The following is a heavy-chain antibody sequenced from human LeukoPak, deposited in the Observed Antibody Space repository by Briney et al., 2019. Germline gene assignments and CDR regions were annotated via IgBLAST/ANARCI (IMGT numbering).Heavy chain of an antibody. J-gene: IGHJ4*02. D-gene: IGHD6-13*01. CDR2: ISAYNGNT. Sequence: ASVKVSCKASGYTFTSYGISWVRQAPGQGLEWMGWISAYNGNTDYAQKLQGRVTMTTDTSTSTAYMELRSLRSDDTAVYYCARDLPAAGLADYWGQGTLVTVSS. V-gene: IGHV1-18*01. CDR1: GYTFTSYG. CDR3: ARDLPAAGLADY.